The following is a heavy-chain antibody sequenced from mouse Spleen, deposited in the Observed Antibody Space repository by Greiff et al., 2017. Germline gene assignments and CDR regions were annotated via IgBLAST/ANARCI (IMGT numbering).Heavy chain of an antibody. D-gene: IGHD1-1*01. V-gene: IGHV1-26*01. J-gene: IGHJ4*01. CDR3: ARCYYDGSYGYAMDY. Sequence: EVQLQQSGPELVKPGASVKISCKASGYTFTDYYMNWVKQSHGKSLEWIGDINPNNGGTSYNQKFKGKATLTVDKSSSTAYMELRSLTSEDSAVYYCARCYYDGSYGYAMDYWGQGTSVTVSS. CDR2: INPNNGGT. CDR1: GYTFTDYY.